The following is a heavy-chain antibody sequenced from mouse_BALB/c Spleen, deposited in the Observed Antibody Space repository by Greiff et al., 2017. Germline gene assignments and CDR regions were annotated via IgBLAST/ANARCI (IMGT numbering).Heavy chain of an antibody. V-gene: IGHV2-9*02. CDR2: IWAGGST. CDR3: ARVYGYEYYAMDY. D-gene: IGHD1-2*01. CDR1: GFSLTSYG. Sequence: VQLQQSGPGLVAPSQSLSITCTVSGFSLTSYGVHWVRQPPGKGLEWLGVIWAGGSTNYNSALMSRLSISKDNSKSQVFLKMNSLQTDDTAMYYCARVYGYEYYAMDYWGQGTSVTVSS. J-gene: IGHJ4*01.